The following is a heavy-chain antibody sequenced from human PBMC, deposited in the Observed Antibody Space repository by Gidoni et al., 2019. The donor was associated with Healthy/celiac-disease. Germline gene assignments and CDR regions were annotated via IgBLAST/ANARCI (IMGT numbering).Heavy chain of an antibody. CDR2: IWYDGSNK. CDR1: GFTFSSYG. CDR3: ARGNRIQLWSPSFDY. V-gene: IGHV3-33*01. Sequence: SCAASGFTFSSYGMHWVRQAPGKGLEWVAVIWYDGSNKYYADSVKGRFTISRDNSKNTLYLQMNSLRAEDTAVYYCARGNRIQLWSPSFDYWGQGTLVTVSS. D-gene: IGHD5-18*01. J-gene: IGHJ4*02.